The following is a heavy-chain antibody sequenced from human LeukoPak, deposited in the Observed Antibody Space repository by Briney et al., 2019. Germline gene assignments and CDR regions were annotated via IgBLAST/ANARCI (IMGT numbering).Heavy chain of an antibody. V-gene: IGHV1-69*13. Sequence: ASVKVSCKASGGTFSSYAISWVRQAPGQGLEWLGGIIPIFGTANYAQKFQGRVTITADESTSTAYMELSSLRSDDTAVYYCARVYDSSGFDYWGQGTLVTVSS. D-gene: IGHD3-22*01. CDR3: ARVYDSSGFDY. CDR2: IIPIFGTA. J-gene: IGHJ4*02. CDR1: GGTFSSYA.